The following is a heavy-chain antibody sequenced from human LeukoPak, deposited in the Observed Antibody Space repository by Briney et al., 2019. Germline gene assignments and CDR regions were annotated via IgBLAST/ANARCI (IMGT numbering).Heavy chain of an antibody. V-gene: IGHV3-23*01. CDR1: GFTFSSYG. D-gene: IGHD3-9*01. J-gene: IGHJ5*02. Sequence: GGSLRLSCAASGFTFSSYGMSWVRQAPGKGLEWVPGISGSGGTTYYADSVKGRFTISRDNFKNTLYLQMNSLRTEDTAVYYCARRNILSGLDWFDPWGQGTLVTVSS. CDR2: ISGSGGTT. CDR3: ARRNILSGLDWFDP.